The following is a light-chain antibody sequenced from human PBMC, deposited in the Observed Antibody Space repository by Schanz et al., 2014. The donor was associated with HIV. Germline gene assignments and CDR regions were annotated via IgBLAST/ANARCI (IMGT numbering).Light chain of an antibody. CDR3: ATWDDSLNAYV. Sequence: QSVLTQPASVSGSPGQSITISCTGTSSDVGGYNYVSWYQQHPGKAPKLMIYDVSNRPSGVSNRFSGSKSGNTASLTISGLQAEDEADYYCATWDDSLNAYVFATGTKLTVL. J-gene: IGLJ1*01. V-gene: IGLV2-14*01. CDR1: SSDVGGYNY. CDR2: DVS.